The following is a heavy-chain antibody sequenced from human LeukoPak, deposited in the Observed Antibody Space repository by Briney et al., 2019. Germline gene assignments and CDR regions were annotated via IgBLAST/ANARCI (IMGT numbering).Heavy chain of an antibody. J-gene: IGHJ4*02. CDR1: GFTFSSYS. D-gene: IGHD4-23*01. CDR2: ISSSSSTI. CDR3: ARGDYGGNSYFDY. V-gene: IGHV3-48*01. Sequence: GGSLRLSCAASGFTFSSYSMNWVRQAPGKGLEWVSYISSSSSTIYYADSVKGRFTISRDNAKNSLYLQMNSLRAEDTAVYYCARGDYGGNSYFDYWGQGTLVTVSS.